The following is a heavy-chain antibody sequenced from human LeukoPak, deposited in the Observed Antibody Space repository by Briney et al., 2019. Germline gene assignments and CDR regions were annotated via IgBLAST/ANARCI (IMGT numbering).Heavy chain of an antibody. Sequence: PGGSLRLSCAASGFTFSSYSMNWVRQAPGKGLEWVSYISSSSSTIYYADSVKGRFTISRGNAKNSLYLQMNSLRAEDTAVYYCARRSSSSDAGFYYYYMDVWGKGTTVTVSS. D-gene: IGHD6-6*01. CDR3: ARRSSSSDAGFYYYYMDV. CDR2: ISSSSSTI. CDR1: GFTFSSYS. J-gene: IGHJ6*03. V-gene: IGHV3-48*04.